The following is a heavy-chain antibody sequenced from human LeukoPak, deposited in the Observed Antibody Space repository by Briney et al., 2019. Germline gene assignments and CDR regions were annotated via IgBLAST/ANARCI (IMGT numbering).Heavy chain of an antibody. CDR3: ARAIPRAGRRYGSDRLGAFDI. D-gene: IGHD3-10*01. V-gene: IGHV4-59*01. CDR1: GGSFSGYY. J-gene: IGHJ3*02. Sequence: PSETLSLTCAVYGGSFSGYYWSWIRQPPGKGLEWIGYIYYSGSTNYNPSLKSRISISVDTSKNQFSLKLSSVTAADTAVYYCARAIPRAGRRYGSDRLGAFDIWGQGTMVTVSS. CDR2: IYYSGST.